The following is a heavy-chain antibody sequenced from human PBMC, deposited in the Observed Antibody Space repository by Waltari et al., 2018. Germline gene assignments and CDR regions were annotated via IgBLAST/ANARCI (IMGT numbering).Heavy chain of an antibody. Sequence: QVQLQESGPGLVKPSETLSLTCPVSGGSISSHYWSWIRQPPGKGLEWIGYIYYSGSTNYNPAFKSRVTISVDTAKNRVSLKRSSGTASDTAVYDCARDENGIAVVGRDVWGQGTTFTVSS. CDR3: ARDENGIAVVGRDV. CDR2: IYYSGST. CDR1: GGSISSHY. V-gene: IGHV4-59*11. D-gene: IGHD6-19*01. J-gene: IGHJ6*02.